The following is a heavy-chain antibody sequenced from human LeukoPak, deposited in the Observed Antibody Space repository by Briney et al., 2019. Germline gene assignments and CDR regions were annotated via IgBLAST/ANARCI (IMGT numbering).Heavy chain of an antibody. CDR1: GYSFTSYW. J-gene: IGHJ4*02. CDR3: ATPGPNYYDSSGYYYGY. V-gene: IGHV5-51*01. Sequence: GESLKISCKGSGYSFTSYWIGWVRQMPGKGLEWMGIIYPGDSDTRYSPSFQGQVTTSADKSISTAYLQWSSLKASDTAMYYCATPGPNYYDSSGYYYGYWGQGTLVTVSS. CDR2: IYPGDSDT. D-gene: IGHD3-22*01.